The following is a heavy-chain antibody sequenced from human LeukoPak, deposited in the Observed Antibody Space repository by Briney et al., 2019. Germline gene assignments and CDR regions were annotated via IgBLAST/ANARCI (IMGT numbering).Heavy chain of an antibody. CDR1: GFTFSSYS. CDR3: ARDRGMALGN. Sequence: GGSLRLSCAASGFTFSSYSMNWVRQAPGKGLEWASSISSSSSYIYYADSVKGRFTISRDNAKNSLYLQMNSLRAEDTAVYYCARDRGMALGNWGQGTLVTVSS. CDR2: ISSSSSYI. D-gene: IGHD3-10*01. V-gene: IGHV3-21*01. J-gene: IGHJ1*01.